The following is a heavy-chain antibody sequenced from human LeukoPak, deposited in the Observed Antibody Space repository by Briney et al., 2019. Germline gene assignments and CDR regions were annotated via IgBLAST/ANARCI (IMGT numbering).Heavy chain of an antibody. CDR2: IGIAGDT. Sequence: GSLRLSCAASGFTVSRFDIHWVRQGTRKGLEWVSGIGIAGDTYYPDSVKGRFTISRENAKNSMYLQMNSLRVEDTAVYYCARADTSGWYKSGFDYWGQGTLVTVSS. D-gene: IGHD6-19*01. CDR3: ARADTSGWYKSGFDY. J-gene: IGHJ4*02. CDR1: GFTVSRFD. V-gene: IGHV3-13*01.